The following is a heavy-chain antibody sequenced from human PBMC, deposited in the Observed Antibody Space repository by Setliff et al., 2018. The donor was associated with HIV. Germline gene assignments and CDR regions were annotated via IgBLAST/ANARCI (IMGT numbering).Heavy chain of an antibody. V-gene: IGHV1-69*10. D-gene: IGHD2-15*01. CDR1: GDTFSSYA. CDR2: IIPILGIA. CDR3: ARARTRVQGGKSLYYMDV. Sequence: SVKVSCKASGDTFSSYAISWVRQAPGQGLEWMGGIIPILGIANYAQKFQGRVTITTDESTSTAYMELSSLRSEDTAVYYCARARTRVQGGKSLYYMDVWGKGTAVTVSS. J-gene: IGHJ6*03.